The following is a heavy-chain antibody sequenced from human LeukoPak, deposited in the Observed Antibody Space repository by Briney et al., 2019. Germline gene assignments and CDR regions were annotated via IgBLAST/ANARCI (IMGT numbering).Heavy chain of an antibody. D-gene: IGHD6-13*01. CDR3: AILPGYSSGWYEVNY. V-gene: IGHV3-23*01. Sequence: GGSLRLSCAASGFTFSSYAMSWVRQAPGKGLEWVSGISGRGGSTYYADSVKGRFTISRDNSRNTLYLQMNSPRAEDTAVYYCAILPGYSSGWYEVNYWGQGTLVTVSS. CDR1: GFTFSSYA. J-gene: IGHJ4*02. CDR2: ISGRGGST.